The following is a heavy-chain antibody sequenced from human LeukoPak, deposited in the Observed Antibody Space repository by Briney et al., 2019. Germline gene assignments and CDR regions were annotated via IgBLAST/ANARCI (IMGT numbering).Heavy chain of an antibody. CDR1: GFTFSSYA. V-gene: IGHV3-30*04. Sequence: GGSLRLSCAASGFTFSSYAMHWVRQAPGKGLEWVAVISYDGSNKYYADSVKGRFTIPRDNSKNTLYLQMNSLRAEDTAVYYCASPAGDFWSGYFAISAFDIWGQGTMVTVSS. D-gene: IGHD3-3*01. J-gene: IGHJ3*02. CDR3: ASPAGDFWSGYFAISAFDI. CDR2: ISYDGSNK.